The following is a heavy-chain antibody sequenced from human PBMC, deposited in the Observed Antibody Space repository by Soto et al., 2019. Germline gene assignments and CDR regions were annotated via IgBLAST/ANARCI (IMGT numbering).Heavy chain of an antibody. CDR1: GGTFSSYA. J-gene: IGHJ4*02. CDR3: ARYSSPYYYDSSGYYWLFDY. CDR2: ITPIFGTA. Sequence: QVQLVQSGAEVKKPGSSVKVSCKASGGTFSSYAISWVRQAPGQGLEWMGGITPIFGTANYAQKFQGRVTITADESTSTAYMELSSLRSEDTAVYYCARYSSPYYYDSSGYYWLFDYWGQGTLVTVSS. V-gene: IGHV1-69*01. D-gene: IGHD3-22*01.